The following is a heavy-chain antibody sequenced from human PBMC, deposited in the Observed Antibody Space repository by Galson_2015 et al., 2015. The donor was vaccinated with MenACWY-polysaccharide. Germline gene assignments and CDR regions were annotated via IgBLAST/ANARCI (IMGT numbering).Heavy chain of an antibody. V-gene: IGHV5-51*01. CDR3: TRHRAADGTIDAFEI. D-gene: IGHD1-1*01. Sequence: QSGAEVKKPGESLKISCTGSGYSFSTFWIGWVRQMPGKGLEWMGIIYPGDSDTRYSPSFQGQVIISADKSTNTAYLQWSSLKASDTAMYYCTRHRAADGTIDAFEIGGQGTMVTVSS. CDR2: IYPGDSDT. CDR1: GYSFSTFW. J-gene: IGHJ3*02.